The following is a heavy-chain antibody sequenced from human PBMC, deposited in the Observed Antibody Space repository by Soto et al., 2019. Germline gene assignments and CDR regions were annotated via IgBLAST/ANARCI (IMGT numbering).Heavy chain of an antibody. V-gene: IGHV1-18*01. CDR2: ISAYNGNT. D-gene: IGHD6-13*01. J-gene: IGHJ3*02. CDR3: ARDRSNSWSPSGLEDI. CDR1: GYTFTSYG. Sequence: ASVKVSCKASGYTFTSYGISWVRQAPGQGLEWMGWISAYNGNTNYAQKLQGRVTMTTDTSTSTAYMELRSLRSDDTAVYYCARDRSNSWSPSGLEDIWGQGTMVTVSS.